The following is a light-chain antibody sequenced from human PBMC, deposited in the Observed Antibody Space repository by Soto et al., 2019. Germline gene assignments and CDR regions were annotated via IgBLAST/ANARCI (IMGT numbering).Light chain of an antibody. V-gene: IGLV2-14*01. J-gene: IGLJ1*01. Sequence: QSVLTQPASLSGSPGQSITISCTGTSSDVGGYNYVSWYQQHPGEAPKLMIYDVSNRPSGVSNRFSGSKSGNTASLTISGLQAEDEADYYCSSYTSSSTPFYVFGTGTRSPS. CDR2: DVS. CDR1: SSDVGGYNY. CDR3: SSYTSSSTPFYV.